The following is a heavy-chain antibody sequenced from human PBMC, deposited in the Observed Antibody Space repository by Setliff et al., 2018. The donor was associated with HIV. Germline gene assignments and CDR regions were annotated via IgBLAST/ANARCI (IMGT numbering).Heavy chain of an antibody. Sequence: ASVKVSCKASGYTFTNYAMHWLRQAPGQRLEWMGWINAGSGNTKYSQRFQGRVTITRDTSASTAYLELSSLRSEDTAVYSCARPVGGTGFDPWGQGTLVTVSS. D-gene: IGHD1-26*01. V-gene: IGHV1-3*01. CDR2: INAGSGNT. J-gene: IGHJ5*02. CDR3: ARPVGGTGFDP. CDR1: GYTFTNYA.